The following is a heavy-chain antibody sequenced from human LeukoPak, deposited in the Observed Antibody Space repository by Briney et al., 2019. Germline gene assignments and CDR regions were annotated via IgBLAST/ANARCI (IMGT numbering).Heavy chain of an antibody. CDR1: GGSISSSSYY. D-gene: IGHD2-2*01. CDR3: ARHYCSSTSCYFDF. Sequence: SETLSLTCTVSGGSISSSSYYWGWIRQPPGKGLEWIGSIYYSGSTNYNPSLKSRVTISVDTSKNQFSLKLSSVTAADTAVYYCARHYCSSTSCYFDFWGQGTLVTVSS. V-gene: IGHV4-39*07. CDR2: IYYSGST. J-gene: IGHJ4*02.